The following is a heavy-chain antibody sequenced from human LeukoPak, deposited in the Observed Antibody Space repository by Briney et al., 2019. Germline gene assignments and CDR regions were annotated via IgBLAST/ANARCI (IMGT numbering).Heavy chain of an antibody. CDR1: GFIFRNYA. D-gene: IGHD3-9*01. CDR2: ITGSGDTT. CDR3: AKWGDYDILTGYYVSDF. Sequence: GGSLRLSCAASGFIFRNYAMSWVRQAPGKGLEWVSAITGSGDTTYYADSVKGRFTISRDNSKNTLYVEMNTLRAVDTAVYYCAKWGDYDILTGYYVSDFWGQGTLVTVSS. J-gene: IGHJ4*02. V-gene: IGHV3-23*01.